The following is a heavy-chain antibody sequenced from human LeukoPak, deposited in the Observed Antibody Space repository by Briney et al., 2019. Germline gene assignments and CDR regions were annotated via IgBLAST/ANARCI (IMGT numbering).Heavy chain of an antibody. CDR3: ARADGGYYYPLDY. D-gene: IGHD3-22*01. CDR1: GGSISSGDYY. J-gene: IGHJ4*02. V-gene: IGHV4-30-4*01. CDR2: IYYSGST. Sequence: SETLSLTCTVSGGSISSGDYYWSWIRQPPGKGLEWIGYIYYSGSTYYNPSLKSRVTISVDTSKNQFSLKLSSVTAADTAVYYCARADGGYYYPLDYWGQGTLVTVSS.